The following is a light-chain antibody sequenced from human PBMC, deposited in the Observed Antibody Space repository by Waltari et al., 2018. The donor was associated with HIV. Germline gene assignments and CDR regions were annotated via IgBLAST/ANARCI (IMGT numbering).Light chain of an antibody. CDR3: YSTNIRGNHRL. CDR1: ALPKEY. J-gene: IGLJ2*01. V-gene: IGLV3-10*01. CDR2: EDT. Sequence: SYELTQAPSVSVSPGQTARITCPGDALPKEYAYWYQQKSGQAPVLVIYEDTKRPSGIPGRFSGSSSGTMATLTISGAQVEDEADYYCYSTNIRGNHRLFGGGTKLTVL.